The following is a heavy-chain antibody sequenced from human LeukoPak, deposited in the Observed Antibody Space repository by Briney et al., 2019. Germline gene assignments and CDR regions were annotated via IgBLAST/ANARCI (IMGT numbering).Heavy chain of an antibody. CDR2: IYYSGST. D-gene: IGHD3-3*01. CDR3: ARDSRYYDFS. V-gene: IGHV4-30-4*08. Sequence: SQTLSLTCTVSGGSISSGDYYWRWLRQPPGKGLEWIGYIYYSGSTYYNPSLKSRVTISVDTSKNQFSLKLSSVTAADTAVYYCARDSRYYDFSWGQGTLVTVSS. CDR1: GGSISSGDYY. J-gene: IGHJ5*02.